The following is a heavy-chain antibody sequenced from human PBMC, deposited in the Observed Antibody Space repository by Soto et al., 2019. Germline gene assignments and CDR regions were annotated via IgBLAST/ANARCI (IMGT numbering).Heavy chain of an antibody. CDR1: GYSFTSHY. J-gene: IGHJ4*02. V-gene: IGHV1-46*01. Sequence: ASVKVSCKAIGYSFTSHYMHWVRQAPGQGLEWMGTIYPGGVNIGYAQKFKGRVTMTKDTSTSTVYMELSSLRSEDTAVYYCARDPGYSYGYNWGQGALVTVSS. D-gene: IGHD5-18*01. CDR2: IYPGGVNI. CDR3: ARDPGYSYGYN.